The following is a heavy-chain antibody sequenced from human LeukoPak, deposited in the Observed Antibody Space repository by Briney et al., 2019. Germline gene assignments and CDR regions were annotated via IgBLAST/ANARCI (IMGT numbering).Heavy chain of an antibody. J-gene: IGHJ6*02. CDR3: SASLKTYCSGGKCHSDYYYYGMDV. V-gene: IGHV3-73*01. CDR2: IRSKANNYAS. D-gene: IGHD2-15*01. Sequence: PGGSLRLSCVASGFTFSGSAIHWVRQASGKGLEWVGRIRSKANNYASAYAASVEGRITISREDSKNTAFLQINALKTEDSAVYYCSASLKTYCSGGKCHSDYYYYGMDVWGQGTTVTVSS. CDR1: GFTFSGSA.